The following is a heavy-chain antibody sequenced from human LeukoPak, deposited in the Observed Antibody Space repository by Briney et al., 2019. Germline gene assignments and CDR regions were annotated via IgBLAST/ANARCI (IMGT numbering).Heavy chain of an antibody. Sequence: PGGTLRLSCAASGFTFRSFAMNWVRQAPGKGLECVSAISGGGDFTKYADSVKGRFTISRDNSKSTLYLQMNSLRAEDTAVYYCAKAPPYDFWSGYSFPNMDVWGKGTTVTVSS. CDR2: ISGGGDFT. D-gene: IGHD3-3*01. J-gene: IGHJ6*03. V-gene: IGHV3-23*01. CDR1: GFTFRSFA. CDR3: AKAPPYDFWSGYSFPNMDV.